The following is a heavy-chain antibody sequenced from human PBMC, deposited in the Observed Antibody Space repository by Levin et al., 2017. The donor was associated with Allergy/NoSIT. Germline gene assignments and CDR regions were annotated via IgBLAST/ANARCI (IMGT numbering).Heavy chain of an antibody. CDR3: AKTKVVIPGTPYYFYGMDV. CDR1: GFIFSSYA. J-gene: IGHJ6*02. D-gene: IGHD2-21*01. V-gene: IGHV3-23*01. CDR2: ITDGGDST. Sequence: PGGSLRLSCAASGFIFSSYAMSWVRQAPGKGLEWVSTITDGGDSTYYADSVRGRFTISRDNSKNTLSLQMNSLRVEDTAVYYCAKTKVVIPGTPYYFYGMDVWGRGTTVTVSS.